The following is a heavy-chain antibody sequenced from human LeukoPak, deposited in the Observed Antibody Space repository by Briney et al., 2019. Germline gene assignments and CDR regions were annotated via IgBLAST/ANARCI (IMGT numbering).Heavy chain of an antibody. D-gene: IGHD6-19*01. J-gene: IGHJ4*02. CDR3: AKDRGGWSYYFDY. V-gene: IGHV3-30*18. CDR1: GFTFSSYG. CDR2: ISYDGSNK. Sequence: GGSLRLSCAASGFTFSSYGMHWVRQAPGKGLEWVAVISYDGSNKYYADSVKGRFTISRDNSKNTLYLQMNSLRAEDTAVYYCAKDRGGWSYYFDYWGQGTLVTVSS.